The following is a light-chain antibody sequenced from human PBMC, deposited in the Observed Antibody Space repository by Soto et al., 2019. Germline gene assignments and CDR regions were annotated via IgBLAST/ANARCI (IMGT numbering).Light chain of an antibody. CDR2: TAS. J-gene: IGKJ1*01. Sequence: DIQMTQSPSSLSASVGDRVTITCRASQAIGNYLAWYQQKPRKVPKLLIYTASTLQSGVPFRFSGSGSGTDFTLTISSLQPEDGATYYCQKYNSAPWTFGQGTKVEIK. CDR3: QKYNSAPWT. CDR1: QAIGNY. V-gene: IGKV1-27*01.